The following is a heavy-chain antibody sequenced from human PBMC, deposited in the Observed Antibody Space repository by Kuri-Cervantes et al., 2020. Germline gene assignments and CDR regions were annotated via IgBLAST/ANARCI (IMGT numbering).Heavy chain of an antibody. D-gene: IGHD2-2*01. J-gene: IGHJ5*01. CDR3: AHSDIVPGAIYYSWFDS. V-gene: IGHV2-5*02. CDR1: GFSLNTHGVG. CDR2: IYSDDDI. Sequence: SGPTLMKPTQTLTLTCTLSGFSLNTHGVGVAWIRQPPGKALEWLAFIYSDDDIRYSPSLRSRLTITKATSKNQLVLTMTNMDPVDTATNYCAHSDIVPGAIYYSWFDSWGQGTLVTVSS.